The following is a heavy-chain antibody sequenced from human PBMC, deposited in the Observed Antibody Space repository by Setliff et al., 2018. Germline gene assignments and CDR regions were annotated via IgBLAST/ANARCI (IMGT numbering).Heavy chain of an antibody. D-gene: IGHD2-8*01. V-gene: IGHV1-18*01. CDR3: SRLVRFCTRTACQRLSGGEF. CDR2: ISPHTGNT. Sequence: ASLKVSCKTSGYTFDDYGIAWVRQAPGQGLEWMGWISPHTGNTYYTPKLHGRVTLTTDTSARTAYMELRSLSSDDTAVYYCSRLVRFCTRTACQRLSGGEFWGQGTLVTV. CDR1: GYTFDDYG. J-gene: IGHJ4*02.